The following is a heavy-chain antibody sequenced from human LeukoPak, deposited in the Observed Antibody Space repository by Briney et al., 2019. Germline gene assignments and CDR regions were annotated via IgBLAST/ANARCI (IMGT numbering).Heavy chain of an antibody. Sequence: PGGSLRLSCAASGFTFSNAWMSWVRQAPGKGLEWVGRLKSKTDGGTTDYAAPVKGRFTISRDDAKNTLYLQMNSLKTEDTAVYYCTTVSVSYLKYWGQGSLVTVSS. CDR3: TTVSVSYLKY. V-gene: IGHV3-15*01. D-gene: IGHD3-16*02. J-gene: IGHJ4*02. CDR2: LKSKTDGGTT. CDR1: GFTFSNAW.